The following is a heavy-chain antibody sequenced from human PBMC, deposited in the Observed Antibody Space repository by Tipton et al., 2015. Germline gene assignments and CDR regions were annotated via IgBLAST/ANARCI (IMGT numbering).Heavy chain of an antibody. D-gene: IGHD3-22*01. J-gene: IGHJ6*02. Sequence: RSLRLSCAASGFTFSSYGMHWVRQAPGKGLEWVAVIWYDGSGKYYADSVKGRFTISRDNSKNTLYLQMNSLRAEDTGIYYCARGLLPPYFYDISGFYDFYYIMDVWGQGTTVTVSS. CDR3: ARGLLPPYFYDISGFYDFYYIMDV. CDR2: IWYDGSGK. CDR1: GFTFSSYG. V-gene: IGHV3-33*01.